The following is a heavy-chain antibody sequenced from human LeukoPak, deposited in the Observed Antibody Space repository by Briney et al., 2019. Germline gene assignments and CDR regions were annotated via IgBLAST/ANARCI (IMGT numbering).Heavy chain of an antibody. J-gene: IGHJ4*02. Sequence: PSETPSLTCAVSGGSISSSNWWSWVRQPPGKGLEWIGEIYHSGSTNYNPSLKSRVTISVDKSKNQFSLKLSSVTAADTAVYYCARPKNQLLLDRGFDYWGQGTLVTVSS. CDR2: IYHSGST. CDR1: GGSISSSNW. CDR3: ARPKNQLLLDRGFDY. D-gene: IGHD2-2*01. V-gene: IGHV4-4*02.